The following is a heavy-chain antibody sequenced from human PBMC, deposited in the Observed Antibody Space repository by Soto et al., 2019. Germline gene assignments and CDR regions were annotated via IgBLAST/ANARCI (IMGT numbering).Heavy chain of an antibody. Sequence: QVQLVQSGAEVKKPGSSVKVSCKASGGTFSSYAISWVRQAPGQGLEWMGGIIPIFGTANYAQQFQGRVTITADESTSTAYMELSSLRSEDTAVYYCARDPGIVGATLDAVADYYYYYGMDVWGQGTTVTVSS. CDR1: GGTFSSYA. CDR3: ARDPGIVGATLDAVADYYYYYGMDV. D-gene: IGHD1-26*01. J-gene: IGHJ6*02. V-gene: IGHV1-69*01. CDR2: IIPIFGTA.